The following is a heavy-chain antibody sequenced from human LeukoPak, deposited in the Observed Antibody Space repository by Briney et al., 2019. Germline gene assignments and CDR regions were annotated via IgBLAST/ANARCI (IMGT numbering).Heavy chain of an antibody. Sequence: GGSLRLSCAASGFTFSSYGMSWVRQAPGKGPEWVSAISGSGGTTYYADSVKGRFTISRDNSKNTLYLQMNSLRAEDTAVYYCAKSNGYGLVDIWGQGTMVTVSS. D-gene: IGHD3-10*01. J-gene: IGHJ3*02. CDR3: AKSNGYGLVDI. V-gene: IGHV3-23*01. CDR1: GFTFSSYG. CDR2: ISGSGGTT.